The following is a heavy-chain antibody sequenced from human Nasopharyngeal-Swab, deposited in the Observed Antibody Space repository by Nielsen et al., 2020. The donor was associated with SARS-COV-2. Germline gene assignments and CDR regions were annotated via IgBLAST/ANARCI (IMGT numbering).Heavy chain of an antibody. CDR1: GGSISSYY. J-gene: IGHJ5*02. CDR2: IYYSGST. D-gene: IGHD1-7*01. Sequence: SETLSLTCTVSGGSISSYYWSWIRQPPGKGLEWIGYIYYSGSTNYNPSLKSRVTISVDTSKNQFSLKLSSVTAADTAVHYCARGSITGITSPLFDPWGQGTLVTVSS. CDR3: ARGSITGITSPLFDP. V-gene: IGHV4-59*01.